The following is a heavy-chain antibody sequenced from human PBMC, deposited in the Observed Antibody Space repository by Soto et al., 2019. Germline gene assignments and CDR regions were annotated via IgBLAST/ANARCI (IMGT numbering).Heavy chain of an antibody. J-gene: IGHJ6*02. V-gene: IGHV3-21*01. CDR3: ARGANYYYGMDV. CDR1: GFTFSSYS. CDR2: ISSSSSYI. Sequence: SLRLSCAASGFTFSSYSMNWVRQAPGKGLEWVSSISSSSSYIYYADSVKGRFTISRDNAKNSLYLQMNSLRAEDTAVYYCARGANYYYGMDVWGQGTTVTVSS.